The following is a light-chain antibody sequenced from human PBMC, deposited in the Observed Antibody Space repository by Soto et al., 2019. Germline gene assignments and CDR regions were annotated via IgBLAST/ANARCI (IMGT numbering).Light chain of an antibody. V-gene: IGKV1-5*03. Sequence: DIQMTQSPSTLSASVGDRVTITCRASQSISSWLAWYQQKPGKAPKLLIYKASSLESGVPSRYSGSGSGTEFTLTLSSLQPDDFATYYCQQYYSYPWRFGQGTKVEIK. CDR2: KAS. CDR1: QSISSW. J-gene: IGKJ1*01. CDR3: QQYYSYPWR.